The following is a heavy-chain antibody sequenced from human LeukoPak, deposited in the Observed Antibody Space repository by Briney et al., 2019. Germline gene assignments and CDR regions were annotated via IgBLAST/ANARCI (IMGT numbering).Heavy chain of an antibody. CDR3: ARNPLIVVVPAAIDYYYYMDV. CDR2: IIPIFGTA. D-gene: IGHD2-2*01. Sequence: GASVKVSCKASGGTFSSYAISWVRQAPGQGLEWMGGIIPIFGTANYAQKFQGRVTITADESTSTAYMELSSLRSEDTAVYYCARNPLIVVVPAAIDYYYYMDVWGKGTTVTVSS. V-gene: IGHV1-69*13. CDR1: GGTFSSYA. J-gene: IGHJ6*03.